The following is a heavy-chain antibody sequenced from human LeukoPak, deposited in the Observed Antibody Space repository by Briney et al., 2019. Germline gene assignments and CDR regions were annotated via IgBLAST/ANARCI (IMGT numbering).Heavy chain of an antibody. Sequence: GGSLRLSPAASRFTFSIYTMNCVRQAPGKGLEWVSSISSSSSYIYYADSVKGRFTISRDNAKNSLYLQMNSLRAEDTAVYYCPSESIAAEFADVRDIWGEGTMVTVSS. D-gene: IGHD3-10*02. V-gene: IGHV3-21*01. CDR3: PSESIAAEFADVRDI. J-gene: IGHJ3*02. CDR2: ISSSSSYI. CDR1: RFTFSIYT.